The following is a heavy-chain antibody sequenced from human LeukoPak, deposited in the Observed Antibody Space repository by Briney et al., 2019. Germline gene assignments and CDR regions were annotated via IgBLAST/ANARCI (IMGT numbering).Heavy chain of an antibody. CDR1: GGTFSSYA. J-gene: IGHJ4*02. D-gene: IGHD1-26*01. CDR2: IIPILGIA. CDR3: AKDIGQGGPVFDY. Sequence: SVKVSCKASGGTFSSYAISWVRQAPGQGLEWMGRIIPILGIANYAQKFQGRVTITADKSTSTAYMELSSLRSEDTALYYCAKDIGQGGPVFDYWGQGTLVTVSS. V-gene: IGHV1-69*04.